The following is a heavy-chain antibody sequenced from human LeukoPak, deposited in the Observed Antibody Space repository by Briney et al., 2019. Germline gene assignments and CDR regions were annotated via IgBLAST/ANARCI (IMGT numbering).Heavy chain of an antibody. Sequence: GGSLRLSCAASGFTVRSNYMSWVRQAPGKGLEWVSVIYSGDSTYYADSVKGRFTISRDNSKNTLYLQMNSLRAEDTAVYYCARDGVGSGWYDYWGQGTLVTVSS. CDR1: GFTVRSNY. J-gene: IGHJ4*02. CDR2: IYSGDST. D-gene: IGHD6-19*01. CDR3: ARDGVGSGWYDY. V-gene: IGHV3-53*01.